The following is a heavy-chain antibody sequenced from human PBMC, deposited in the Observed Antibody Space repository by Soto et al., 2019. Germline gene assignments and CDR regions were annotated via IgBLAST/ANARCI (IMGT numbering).Heavy chain of an antibody. Sequence: QVQLVQSGAEVKKPGSSVKVSCKASGGTFSSYAISWVRQAPGQGLEWMGGIIPIFGTANSAQKFQGRDTITADESTSTAYMELSSLRSEDTAVYYWARDIGDSSSVYESGWYAPWGQGPLVTVSS. D-gene: IGHD6-13*01. J-gene: IGHJ5*02. V-gene: IGHV1-69*01. CDR2: IIPIFGTA. CDR3: ARDIGDSSSVYESGWYAP. CDR1: GGTFSSYA.